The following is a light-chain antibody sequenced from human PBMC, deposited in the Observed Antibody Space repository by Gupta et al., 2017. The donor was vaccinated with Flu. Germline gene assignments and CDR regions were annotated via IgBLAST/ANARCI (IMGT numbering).Light chain of an antibody. J-gene: IGLJ2*01. CDR1: SSDIGGHNY. Sequence: QSALTQPASVSGSPGQSITISCTGTSSDIGGHNYVYWYQQHPGKAPKLIIYEVNYRPSGVSYRFSGSKSGNTASLTISELQSEDEADYYCTTCRNSNSVLFGGGTKVTVL. V-gene: IGLV2-14*01. CDR3: TTCRNSNSVL. CDR2: EVN.